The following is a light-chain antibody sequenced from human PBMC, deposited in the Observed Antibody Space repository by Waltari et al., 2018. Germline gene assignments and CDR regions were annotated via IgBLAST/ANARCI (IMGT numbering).Light chain of an antibody. Sequence: QSALTQRPSLSGTPGQGVTISCSGASSNIGVNDVNWYQQFPGTAPKLLIYSNYRMPSGVPWRFSGSNSGISASLAISGLQSEDEADYYCATWDDKLNGVLFGGGTKLTVL. V-gene: IGLV1-44*01. J-gene: IGLJ3*02. CDR3: ATWDDKLNGVL. CDR1: SSNIGVND. CDR2: SNY.